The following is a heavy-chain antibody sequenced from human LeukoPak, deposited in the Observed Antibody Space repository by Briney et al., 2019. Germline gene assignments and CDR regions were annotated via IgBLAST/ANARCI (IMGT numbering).Heavy chain of an antibody. D-gene: IGHD5-18*01. CDR3: AKDLVIQLWLKYFQH. CDR2: ISGSGGTT. J-gene: IGHJ1*01. V-gene: IGHV3-23*01. CDR1: GFTFNNYA. Sequence: GGSLRLSCSASGFTFNNYAMTWVRQAPGKGLEWVSAISGSGGTTLYADSVKGRFTISRDNSKSTLYLQMNSLRAEDTAVYYCAKDLVIQLWLKYFQHWGQGTLVTVSS.